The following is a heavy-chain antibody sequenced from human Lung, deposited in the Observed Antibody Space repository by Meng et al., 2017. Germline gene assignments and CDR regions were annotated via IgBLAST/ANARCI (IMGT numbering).Heavy chain of an antibody. CDR1: GFTFSSYE. Sequence: GESLKISCAASGFTFSSYEMNWVRQAPGKGLEWVSYISSSGSTIYYAGSVKGRFTISRDNAKNSLYLQMNSLRAEDTAVYYCARVPEPYSSGWYTYWGQGTLVTVSS. CDR2: ISSSGSTI. D-gene: IGHD6-19*01. CDR3: ARVPEPYSSGWYTY. J-gene: IGHJ4*02. V-gene: IGHV3-48*03.